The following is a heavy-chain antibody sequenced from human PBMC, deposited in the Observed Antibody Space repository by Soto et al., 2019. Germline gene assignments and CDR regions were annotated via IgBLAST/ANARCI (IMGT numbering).Heavy chain of an antibody. J-gene: IGHJ5*02. Sequence: SETLSLTCTVSGGSISSSSYYWGWIRQPPGKGLEWIGSIYYSGSTYYNPSLKSRVTISVDTSKNQFSLKLSSVTAADTAVYYCARLGEANYGFYGNWFDPWGQGTLVTVSS. V-gene: IGHV4-39*01. CDR1: GGSISSSSYY. CDR3: ARLGEANYGFYGNWFDP. CDR2: IYYSGST. D-gene: IGHD3-10*01.